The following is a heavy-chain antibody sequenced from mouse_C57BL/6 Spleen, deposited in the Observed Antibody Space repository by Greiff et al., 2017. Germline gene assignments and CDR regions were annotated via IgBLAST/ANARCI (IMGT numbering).Heavy chain of an antibody. D-gene: IGHD2-3*01. CDR3: ASNGYYGGARFAY. V-gene: IGHV1-59*01. CDR1: GYTFTSYW. J-gene: IGHJ3*01. CDR2: IDPSDSYT. Sequence: QVQLQQPGAELVRPGTSVKLSCKASGYTFTSYWLHWVKQRPGQGLEWIGVIDPSDSYTNYNQKFKGKATLTVDTSSSTAYMQLRSLTSEDSAVYYCASNGYYGGARFAYWGQGTLVTVSS.